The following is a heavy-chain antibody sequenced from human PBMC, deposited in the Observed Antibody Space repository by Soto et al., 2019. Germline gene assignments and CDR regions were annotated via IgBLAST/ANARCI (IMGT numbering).Heavy chain of an antibody. J-gene: IGHJ6*02. V-gene: IGHV4-39*01. CDR2: IYYSGST. CDR1: GGSISSSSHY. D-gene: IGHD6-19*01. Sequence: QLQVQESGPGLVKPSETLSLTCTVSGGSISSSSHYWGWIRQPPGKGLEWIGSIYYSGSTYYNPSLKSRVTISVDTSKNLFSLKLSSVTAADTAVYYCARQGVAGEGGWYSYYYGMDVWGQGTTVTVSS. CDR3: ARQGVAGEGGWYSYYYGMDV.